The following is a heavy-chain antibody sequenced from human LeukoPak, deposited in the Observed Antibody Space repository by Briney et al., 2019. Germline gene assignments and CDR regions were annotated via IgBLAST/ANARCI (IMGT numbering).Heavy chain of an antibody. J-gene: IGHJ4*02. D-gene: IGHD2-8*01. CDR1: EFTFSSYA. CDR2: VSSDGNNK. V-gene: IGHV3-30-3*01. Sequence: GGSLRLSCAASEFTFSSYAMHWVRQAPGKGLEWVAVVSSDGNNKYYVDSVKGRFTISRDNSKNTVYLQMNSLRPEDTAVYYCASEMGSPPTDYWGQGTLVTVSS. CDR3: ASEMGSPPTDY.